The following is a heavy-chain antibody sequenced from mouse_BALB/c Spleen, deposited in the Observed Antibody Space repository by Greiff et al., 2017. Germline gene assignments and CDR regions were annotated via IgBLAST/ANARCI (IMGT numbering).Heavy chain of an antibody. CDR3: ARGAGSLDFDY. CDR2: INPYNDGT. D-gene: IGHD2-10*02. Sequence: EVQRVESGPELVKPGASVKMSCKASGYTFTSYVMHWVKQKPGQGLEWIGYINPYNDGTKYNEKFKGKATLTSDKSSSTAYMELSSLTSEDSAVYYCARGAGSLDFDYWGQGTTLTVAS. J-gene: IGHJ2*01. CDR1: GYTFTSYV. V-gene: IGHV1-14*01.